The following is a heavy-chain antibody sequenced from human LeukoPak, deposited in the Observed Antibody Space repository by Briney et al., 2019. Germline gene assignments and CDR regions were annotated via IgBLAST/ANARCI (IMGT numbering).Heavy chain of an antibody. CDR2: ISYSGST. V-gene: IGHV4-39*01. D-gene: IGHD6-13*01. Sequence: SETLSLTCTVSGGSITTNNYYWGWIRQPPGKGLEWIGMISYSGSTYYNPSLKSRVTISVDTSKNQFSLKLSSVTAADTAVYYCARVFAGQQLVGGVDPWGQGTLVTVSS. CDR1: GGSITTNNYY. J-gene: IGHJ5*02. CDR3: ARVFAGQQLVGGVDP.